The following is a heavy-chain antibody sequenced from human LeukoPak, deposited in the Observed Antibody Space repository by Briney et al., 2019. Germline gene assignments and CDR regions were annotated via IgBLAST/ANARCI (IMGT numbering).Heavy chain of an antibody. Sequence: GGSLRLSCAASGFTFSSYGMHCVRQAPGKGLEWVAFIRDDGSNKYYADSVKGRFTISRDNSKNTLYLQMNSLRAEDTAVYYCAKDSGYGDYRDYWGQGTLVTVSS. CDR3: AKDSGYGDYRDY. CDR1: GFTFSSYG. CDR2: IRDDGSNK. V-gene: IGHV3-30*02. D-gene: IGHD6-25*01. J-gene: IGHJ4*02.